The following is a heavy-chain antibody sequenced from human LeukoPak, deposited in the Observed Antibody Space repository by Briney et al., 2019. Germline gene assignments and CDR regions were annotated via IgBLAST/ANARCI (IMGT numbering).Heavy chain of an antibody. Sequence: GGSLRLSCAASGFTFSNYWMDWVRQAPGKGLEWVAIIKEDGSKKDYVDSVKGRFTISRDNAKNSLYLQMNSLRAEDTAIYYCTRVGYIDEGIDYWGQGTLVTVSP. V-gene: IGHV3-7*04. D-gene: IGHD5-24*01. CDR3: TRVGYIDEGIDY. J-gene: IGHJ4*02. CDR2: IKEDGSKK. CDR1: GFTFSNYW.